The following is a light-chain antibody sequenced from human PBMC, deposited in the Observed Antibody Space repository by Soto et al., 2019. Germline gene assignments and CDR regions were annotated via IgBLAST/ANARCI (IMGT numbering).Light chain of an antibody. CDR3: HHYDRSPIFT. Sequence: EIVLTQSPGTLSLSPGERATLSCRASQSVSDNHLAWYHQKPGQPHRLLIYGASNRATGIPDRFSGHGSGTDFTLTISRLEPEDCATYYCHHYDRSPIFTFGPGTKVDI. J-gene: IGKJ3*01. CDR2: GAS. V-gene: IGKV3-20*01. CDR1: QSVSDNH.